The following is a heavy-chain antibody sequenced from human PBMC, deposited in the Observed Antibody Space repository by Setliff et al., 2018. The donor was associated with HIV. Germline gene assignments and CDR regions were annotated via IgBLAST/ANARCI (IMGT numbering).Heavy chain of an antibody. CDR2: INPSGGST. D-gene: IGHD1-1*01. J-gene: IGHJ4*02. CDR1: GYTFTTYY. V-gene: IGHV1-46*01. CDR3: AGVGERWVQFYYFDN. Sequence: ASVKVSCKASGYTFTTYYIHWVRQAPGQGLEWLGVINPSGGSTSDEQKFEGRVTMTRGMSTGTVYMELRRLRSAETAVYYCAGVGERWVQFYYFDNWGQGTLVTVSS.